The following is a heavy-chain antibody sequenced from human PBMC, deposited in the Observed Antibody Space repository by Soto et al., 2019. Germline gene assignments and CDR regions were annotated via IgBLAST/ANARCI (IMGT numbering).Heavy chain of an antibody. V-gene: IGHV3-33*01. D-gene: IGHD3-22*01. CDR1: GFTFSSYG. J-gene: IGHJ2*01. CDR3: ARDYDSSGYPRWYFDL. CDR2: IWYDGSNK. Sequence: QVQLVESGGGVVQPGRSLRLSCAASGFTFSSYGMHWVRQAPGKGLEWVAVIWYDGSNKYYADSVKGRFTISRDNSKNTRYRQSNSLRAEDTALYYCARDYDSSGYPRWYFDLWGRGTLVTVSS.